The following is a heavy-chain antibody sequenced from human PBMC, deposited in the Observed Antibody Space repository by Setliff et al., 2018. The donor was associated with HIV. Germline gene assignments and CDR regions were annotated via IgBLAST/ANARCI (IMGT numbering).Heavy chain of an antibody. Sequence: SQTLSLACGVSGYSMSSGYYWGWIRQPPGKGLEWIGNVYHTGSTYYNPSLKSRVTISVDTSKNQFSLKLSSVIAADTAVYYCARHAAGPDGPFDYWGQGTLVTVSS. CDR2: VYHTGST. V-gene: IGHV4-38-2*01. D-gene: IGHD2-2*01. CDR3: ARHAAGPDGPFDY. J-gene: IGHJ4*02. CDR1: GYSMSSGYY.